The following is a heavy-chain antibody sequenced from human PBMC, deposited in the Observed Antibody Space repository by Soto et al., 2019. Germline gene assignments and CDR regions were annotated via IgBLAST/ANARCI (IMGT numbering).Heavy chain of an antibody. Sequence: QVQLVQSGAEVKKPGASVKVSCKASGYTFTSYAMHWVRQAPGQRLEWMGWINAGNGNTKYSQKFQGRVTITRVTSASTAYMELSSLRSVDTAVYYCARDPGYSYGYNWGQGTLVTVSS. CDR1: GYTFTSYA. CDR3: ARDPGYSYGYN. V-gene: IGHV1-3*01. J-gene: IGHJ4*02. D-gene: IGHD5-18*01. CDR2: INAGNGNT.